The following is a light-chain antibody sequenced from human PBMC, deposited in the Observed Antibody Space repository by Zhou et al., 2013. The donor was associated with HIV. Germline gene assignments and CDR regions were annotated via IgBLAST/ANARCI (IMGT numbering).Light chain of an antibody. CDR3: QQYANSSVT. V-gene: IGKV3-11*01. Sequence: EIVLTQSPATLSLSPGERATLSCRASQSVSSYLAWYQQKPGQAPRLLMYDASKRATGIPVRFSGSGSGTDFTLTISSLEPEDFAMYYCQQYANSSVTFGQGTKVESK. CDR1: QSVSSY. CDR2: DAS. J-gene: IGKJ1*01.